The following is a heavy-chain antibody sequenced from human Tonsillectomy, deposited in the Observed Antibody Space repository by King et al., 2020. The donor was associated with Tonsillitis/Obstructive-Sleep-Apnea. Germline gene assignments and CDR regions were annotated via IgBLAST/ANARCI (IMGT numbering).Heavy chain of an antibody. V-gene: IGHV3-15*07. CDR3: TTEFSSSWYVFWADAFDI. Sequence: VQLVESGGGLVKPGGSLRLSCAASGFTFSNAWMNWVRQAPGKGLEGVGRIKSKTDGGTTDYAARVKGRFTIQSDDSKNTLYRQMNSRKTEDTAVYYCTTEFSSSWYVFWADAFDIWGQGTMVTVSS. CDR2: IKSKTDGGTT. CDR1: GFTFSNAW. D-gene: IGHD6-13*01. J-gene: IGHJ3*02.